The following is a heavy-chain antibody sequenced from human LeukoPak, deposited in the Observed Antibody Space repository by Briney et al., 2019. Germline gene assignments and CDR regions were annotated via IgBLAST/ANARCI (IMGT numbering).Heavy chain of an antibody. CDR3: AKGGSHFQD. V-gene: IGHV3-21*06. D-gene: IGHD1-26*01. CDR1: GFNFNSYS. J-gene: IGHJ1*01. CDR2: ISNDNNYI. Sequence: GESLRLSCAASGFNFNSYSMNWVRQAPGKGLEWVSSISNDNNYIYYTDSVKGRFTISRDYAKSSLYLQMTSLRAEDTAVYYCAKGGSHFQDWGQGTLVTVSS.